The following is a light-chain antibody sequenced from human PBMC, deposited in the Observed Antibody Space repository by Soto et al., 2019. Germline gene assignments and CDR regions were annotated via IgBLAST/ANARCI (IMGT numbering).Light chain of an antibody. CDR1: QSVSSH. CDR3: QQYTKWRWT. J-gene: IGKJ1*01. V-gene: IGKV3-15*01. Sequence: EIVMTQSPATLSMSPGERATLSCRASQSVSSHLAWYQQKPGQAPRLLIYGASTWATGVPARFSGSWSGTEFTLTISSLQSEDFAIYYCQQYTKWRWTFGQGTKVDIK. CDR2: GAS.